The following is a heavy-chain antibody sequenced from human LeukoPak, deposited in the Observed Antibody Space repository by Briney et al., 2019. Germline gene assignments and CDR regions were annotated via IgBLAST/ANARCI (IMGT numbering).Heavy chain of an antibody. CDR3: ASTQTPGYDFWSGYLDY. J-gene: IGHJ4*02. V-gene: IGHV1-2*02. Sequence: GASVKVSCKASGYTFTSYYMHWVRQAPGQGLEWMGIINPNSGGTNYAQKFQGRVTMTRDTSVSTAYMELSRLRSDDTAVYYCASTQTPGYDFWSGYLDYWGQGTLVTVSS. CDR2: INPNSGGT. D-gene: IGHD3-3*01. CDR1: GYTFTSYY.